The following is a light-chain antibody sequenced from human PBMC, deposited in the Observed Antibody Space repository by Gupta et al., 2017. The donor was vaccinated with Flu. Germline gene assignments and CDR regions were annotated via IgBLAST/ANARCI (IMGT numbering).Light chain of an antibody. CDR3: FLSYSGAYV. Sequence: QAVVTQEPSLTVSPGATVTLPCDASSGAVTSGHYPYWFQQKPGQAPRTLIYDTSNRHPSTPARFSGSHLGGKAALTLSGAQPEDEAYYYCFLSYSGAYVFGTGTTVTVL. CDR2: DTS. V-gene: IGLV7-46*01. CDR1: SGAVTSGHY. J-gene: IGLJ1*01.